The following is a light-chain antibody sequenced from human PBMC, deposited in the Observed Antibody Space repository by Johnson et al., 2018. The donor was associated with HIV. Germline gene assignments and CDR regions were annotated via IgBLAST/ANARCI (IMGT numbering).Light chain of an antibody. CDR2: DND. Sequence: HSVLTQPPSVSAAPGQKVTISCSGNSSNIGNNYVSWYQQLPGTGPKLLIYDNDKRPSGIPDRFSGSKSGTSATLGITRLQTGDEADDYCGTWDSGLGAVYVFGPGTKVTVL. CDR1: SSNIGNNY. J-gene: IGLJ1*01. V-gene: IGLV1-51*01. CDR3: GTWDSGLGAVYV.